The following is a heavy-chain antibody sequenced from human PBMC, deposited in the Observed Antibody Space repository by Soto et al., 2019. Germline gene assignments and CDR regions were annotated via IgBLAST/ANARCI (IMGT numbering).Heavy chain of an antibody. J-gene: IGHJ6*02. D-gene: IGHD2-2*01. Sequence: EVQLVESGGGLVQPGGSLRLSCAASGFTVSSNYKSWVRQAPGKGLEWVSVIYSGGSTYYADSVKGRFTISRDNSKNTLYLQMNSLRAEDTAVYYCARDGVVEVPAAMRDYYYYGMDVWGQGTTVTVSS. CDR1: GFTVSSNY. V-gene: IGHV3-66*01. CDR3: ARDGVVEVPAAMRDYYYYGMDV. CDR2: IYSGGST.